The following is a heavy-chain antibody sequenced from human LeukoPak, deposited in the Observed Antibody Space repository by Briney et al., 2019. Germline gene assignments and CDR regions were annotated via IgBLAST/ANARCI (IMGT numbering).Heavy chain of an antibody. V-gene: IGHV3-7*01. D-gene: IGHD3-9*01. CDR1: GFTFSSYW. J-gene: IGHJ6*03. CDR2: IKQDGSEK. Sequence: PGGSLRLSCAASGFTFSSYWMGWVRQAPGKGLEWVANIKQDGSEKYYVDSVKGRFTISRDNAKNSLYLQMNSLRAEDTAVYYCARVPHFDWPYYYYYYMDVWGKGTTVTVSS. CDR3: ARVPHFDWPYYYYYYMDV.